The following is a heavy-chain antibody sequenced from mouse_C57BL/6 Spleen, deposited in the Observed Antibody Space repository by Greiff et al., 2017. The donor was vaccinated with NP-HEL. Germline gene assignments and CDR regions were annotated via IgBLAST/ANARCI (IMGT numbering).Heavy chain of an antibody. Sequence: QVHVKQPGAELVKPGASVKLSCKASGYTFTSYWMQWVKQRPGQGLEWIGEIDPSDSYTNYNQKFKGKATLTVDTSSSTAYMQLSSLTSEDSAVYYCARVLPFAYWGQGTLVTVSA. J-gene: IGHJ3*01. CDR1: GYTFTSYW. CDR3: ARVLPFAY. V-gene: IGHV1-50*01. CDR2: IDPSDSYT. D-gene: IGHD1-1*01.